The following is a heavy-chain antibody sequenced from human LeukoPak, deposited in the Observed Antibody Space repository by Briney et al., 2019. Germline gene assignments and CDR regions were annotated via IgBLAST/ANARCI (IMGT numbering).Heavy chain of an antibody. J-gene: IGHJ4*02. Sequence: GESLQISCKASGHNFPSYWIGWVRRMPGKGLEWMGIIYPGDSETRYSPPFQGHVTISVDKSTGTAYLQWSILKASDAAMYYCATRRVAGIAVVPDSWGQGTLVTVSS. CDR1: GHNFPSYW. CDR3: ATRRVAGIAVVPDS. D-gene: IGHD6-19*01. CDR2: IYPGDSET. V-gene: IGHV5-51*01.